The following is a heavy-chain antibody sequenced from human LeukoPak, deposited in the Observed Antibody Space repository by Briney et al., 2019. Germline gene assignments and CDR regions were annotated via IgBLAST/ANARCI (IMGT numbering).Heavy chain of an antibody. Sequence: SETLSLTCAVYGGSFSGYYWSWIRQPPGKGLEWIGRIYYSGSTYYNPSLKSRVTISVDTSKNQFSLKLSSVTAADTAVYYCARIRGSTSLLYGDYVYYFDYWGQGTLVTVSS. CDR3: ARIRGSTSLLYGDYVYYFDY. D-gene: IGHD4-17*01. V-gene: IGHV4-34*01. CDR2: IYYSGST. J-gene: IGHJ4*02. CDR1: GGSFSGYY.